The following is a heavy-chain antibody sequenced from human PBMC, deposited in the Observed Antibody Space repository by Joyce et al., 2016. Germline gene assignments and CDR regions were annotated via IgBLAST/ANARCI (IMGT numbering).Heavy chain of an antibody. CDR1: GFTFSSDS. V-gene: IGHV3-23*01. CDR2: ISGSDDGT. Sequence: EVQLLESGGGWVQPGGSLRLSCAASGFTFSSDSMRWVRQGPGKVLGWVSAISGSDDGTYHADSVRCRFTISRANSKNTLYLQMNSLTAEDTAIYYCAKGTLGSCSGTTCYPLDSWGQGTLVTVSS. D-gene: IGHD2-15*01. CDR3: AKGTLGSCSGTTCYPLDS. J-gene: IGHJ4*02.